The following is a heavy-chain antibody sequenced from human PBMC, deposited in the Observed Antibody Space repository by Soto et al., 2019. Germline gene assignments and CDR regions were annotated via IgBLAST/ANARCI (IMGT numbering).Heavy chain of an antibody. D-gene: IGHD1-1*01. CDR1: GYTFTSYD. CDR2: MNPNSGNT. CDR3: ARGLEDDDPYYYYYRDV. Sequence: ASVKVSCKASGYTFTSYDINWVRQATGQGLEWMGWMNPNSGNTGYAQKFQGRVTMTRNTSISTAYMELSSLRSEDTAVYYCARGLEDDDPYYYYYRDVWGKGTTVTVSS. V-gene: IGHV1-8*01. J-gene: IGHJ6*03.